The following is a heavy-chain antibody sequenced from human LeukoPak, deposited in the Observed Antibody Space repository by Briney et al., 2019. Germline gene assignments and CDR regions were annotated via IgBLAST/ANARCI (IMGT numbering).Heavy chain of an antibody. V-gene: IGHV5-51*01. CDR3: ARYYFWTGSYFFDY. CDR2: IYPGDSDT. Sequence: GESLKISCKTSGSTFTTHWIAWVRQMPGKGLELMGIIYPGDSDTNYSPSFQGQVTISADKSSNTAYLQWSSLKASDTAMYYCARYYFWTGSYFFDYWGQGTLVTVSS. CDR1: GSTFTTHW. J-gene: IGHJ4*02. D-gene: IGHD3/OR15-3a*01.